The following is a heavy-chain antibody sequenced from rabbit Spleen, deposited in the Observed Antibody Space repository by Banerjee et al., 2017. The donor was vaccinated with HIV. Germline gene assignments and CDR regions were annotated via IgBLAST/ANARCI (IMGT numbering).Heavy chain of an antibody. CDR3: ARDPAGREDFNL. D-gene: IGHD4-2*01. V-gene: IGHV1S45*01. CDR2: IDVSSSGST. CDR1: GFSFSSSYW. J-gene: IGHJ4*01. Sequence: EESGGDLVKPEGSLTLTCTASGFSFSSSYWICWVRQAPGEGLEWIACIDVSSSGSTYYASWAKGRFTISRTSSTTVALQMTSLTAADTATYFCARDPAGREDFNLWGPGTLVTVS.